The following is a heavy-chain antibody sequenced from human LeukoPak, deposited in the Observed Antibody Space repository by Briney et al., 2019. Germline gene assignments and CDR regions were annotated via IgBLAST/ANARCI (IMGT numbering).Heavy chain of an antibody. V-gene: IGHV1-69*06. CDR1: GGTFSSYA. CDR3: AKLGYCSGGSCYMPLDY. CDR2: IIPIFGTA. Sequence: GASVKVSCKASGGTFSSYAISWVRQAPGQGLEWMGGIIPIFGTANYAQKFQGRVTITADKSTSTAYMELSSLRSEDTAVYYCAKLGYCSGGSCYMPLDYWGQGTLVTVSS. J-gene: IGHJ4*02. D-gene: IGHD2-15*01.